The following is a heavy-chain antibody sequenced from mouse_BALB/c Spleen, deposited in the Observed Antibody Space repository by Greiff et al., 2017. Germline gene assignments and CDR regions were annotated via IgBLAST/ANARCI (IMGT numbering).Heavy chain of an antibody. CDR2: ISSGGSYT. Sequence: EVQRVESGGGLVKPGGSLKLSCAASGFTFSSYAMSWVRQTPEKRLEWVATISSGGSYTYYPDSVKGRFTISRDNAKNTLYLQMSSLRSEDTAMYYCARQAYGNSYYYAMDYWGQGTSVTVSS. CDR3: ARQAYGNSYYYAMDY. V-gene: IGHV5-9-3*01. D-gene: IGHD2-10*02. CDR1: GFTFSSYA. J-gene: IGHJ4*01.